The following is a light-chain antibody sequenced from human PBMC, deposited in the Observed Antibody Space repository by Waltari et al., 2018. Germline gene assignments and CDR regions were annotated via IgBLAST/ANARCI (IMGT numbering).Light chain of an antibody. J-gene: IGKJ4*01. CDR3: QQTTSFPLT. V-gene: IGKV1-12*01. CDR1: QDISSG. CDR2: GAN. Sequence: DIQMTQSPSSVSASVGDRVTITRRASQDISSGLGWYQQKIGKAPKLLIYGANSLQSGVPSRFSGSGSGTDFNLTISRLQPEDFATYYCQQTTSFPLTFGGGTKVEIK.